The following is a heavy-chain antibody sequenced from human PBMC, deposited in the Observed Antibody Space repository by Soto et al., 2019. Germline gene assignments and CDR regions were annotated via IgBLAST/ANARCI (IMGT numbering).Heavy chain of an antibody. Sequence: QVQLVESGGGVVQPGRSLRLSCAASGFTFSSYGMHWVRQAPGKGLEWVAVIWYDGSNKYYADSVKGRFTISRDNSKNTLYLQMNSLRAEDTAVYYCARDSGSFYCYSGMDVWGQGTTVTVSS. V-gene: IGHV3-33*01. CDR3: ARDSGSFYCYSGMDV. D-gene: IGHD3-10*01. CDR2: IWYDGSNK. CDR1: GFTFSSYG. J-gene: IGHJ6*02.